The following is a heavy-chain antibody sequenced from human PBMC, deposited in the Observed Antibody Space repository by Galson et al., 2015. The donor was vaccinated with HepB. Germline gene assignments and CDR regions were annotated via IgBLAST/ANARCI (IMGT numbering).Heavy chain of an antibody. CDR3: AKITGSLDPFTS. CDR2: ISGSGGGT. Sequence: SLRLSCAASGFTFSNFGMSWVRQAPGKGLEWVSTISGSGGGTYFADSVKGRFTISRDNSKNTLYLQMNSLRAEDTAVYYCAKITGSLDPFTSWGQGTLATVSS. J-gene: IGHJ4*02. CDR1: GFTFSNFG. V-gene: IGHV3-23*01. D-gene: IGHD2-15*01.